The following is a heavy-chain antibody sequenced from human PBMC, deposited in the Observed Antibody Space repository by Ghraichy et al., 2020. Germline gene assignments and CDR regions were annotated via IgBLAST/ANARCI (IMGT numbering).Heavy chain of an antibody. Sequence: GGSLRLSCAASGFSFSGYWMRWVRQPPGKGLVWVSRIVSDGSNTSYADSVKGRFTISRDNAKHTLFLQMNSLTVEDTAVYYCVGGRTPRPDYWGQGALVTVSS. D-gene: IGHD1-26*01. J-gene: IGHJ4*02. CDR2: IVSDGSNT. CDR1: GFSFSGYW. CDR3: VGGRTPRPDY. V-gene: IGHV3-74*01.